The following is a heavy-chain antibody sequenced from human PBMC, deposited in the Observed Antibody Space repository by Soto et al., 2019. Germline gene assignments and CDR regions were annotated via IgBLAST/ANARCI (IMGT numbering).Heavy chain of an antibody. Sequence: QVQLVESGGGVVQPGRSLRLSCAASGFTFSSYAMHWVRKAPGKGLEWVAVISYDGSNKYYADSVKGRFTISRDNSKNTLYLQMNSLRDDDTAVYYCARDPSAYGDYYFYYWGQGTLVTVAS. D-gene: IGHD4-17*01. CDR2: ISYDGSNK. CDR1: GFTFSSYA. J-gene: IGHJ4*02. V-gene: IGHV3-30-3*01. CDR3: ARDPSAYGDYYFYY.